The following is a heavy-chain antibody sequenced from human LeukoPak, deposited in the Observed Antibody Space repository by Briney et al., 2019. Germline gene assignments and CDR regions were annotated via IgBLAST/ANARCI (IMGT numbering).Heavy chain of an antibody. J-gene: IGHJ4*02. V-gene: IGHV4-59*12. CDR1: GGSISSYY. Sequence: SETLSLTCTVSGGSISSYYWSWIRQPPGKGLEWIGCVYYTGSAYYNPSLQCRATTSVDTTNNQFSLKLSPVTAADSAVYYCASEEVGLDYWGQGTLVSVSS. CDR3: ASEEVGLDY. CDR2: VYYTGSA. D-gene: IGHD1-26*01.